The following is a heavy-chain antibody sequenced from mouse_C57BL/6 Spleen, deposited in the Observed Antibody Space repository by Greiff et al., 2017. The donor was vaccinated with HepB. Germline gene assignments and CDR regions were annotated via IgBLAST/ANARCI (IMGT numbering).Heavy chain of an antibody. V-gene: IGHV5-15*01. CDR2: ISNLAYSI. CDR1: GFTFSDYG. CDR3: ARQREVYYGSSSWYFDV. J-gene: IGHJ1*03. D-gene: IGHD1-1*01. Sequence: EVKLMESGGGLVQPGGSLKLSCAASGFTFSDYGMAWVRQAPRKGPEWVAFISNLAYSIYYADTVTGRFTISRENAKTTLYLEMSSLRSEDTAMYYCARQREVYYGSSSWYFDVWGTGTTVTVSS.